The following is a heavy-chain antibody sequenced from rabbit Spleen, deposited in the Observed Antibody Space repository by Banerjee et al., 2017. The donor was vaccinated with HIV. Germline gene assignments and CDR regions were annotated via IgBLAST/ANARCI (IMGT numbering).Heavy chain of an antibody. V-gene: IGHV1S43*01. CDR1: GVSFSSSSY. J-gene: IGHJ3*01. CDR2: IYAAKGST. Sequence: QEQLEESGGDLVKPGASLTLTCTASGVSFSSSSYVCWVRQAPGKGLEWIGIIYAAKGSTDYASWVNGRFTISSDNAQSTVDLKMTSLTAADTATYFCARAIVPWLGLTRLDLWGPGTLVTVS. CDR3: ARAIVPWLGLTRLDL. D-gene: IGHD4-1*01.